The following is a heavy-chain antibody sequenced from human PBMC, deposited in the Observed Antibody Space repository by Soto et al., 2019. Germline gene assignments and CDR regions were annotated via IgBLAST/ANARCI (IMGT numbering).Heavy chain of an antibody. CDR2: INHSGST. CDR3: ARGTLYGDYGN. V-gene: IGHV4-34*01. J-gene: IGHJ4*02. CDR1: GGSFSGYY. D-gene: IGHD4-17*01. Sequence: QVQLQQWGAGLLKPSETLSLTCAVYGGSFSGYYWSWIRHPPGKGLEWIGEINHSGSTNYNPSLKSRVTISVDTSKNQFSLKLSSVTAADTAVYYCARGTLYGDYGNWGQGTMVTISS.